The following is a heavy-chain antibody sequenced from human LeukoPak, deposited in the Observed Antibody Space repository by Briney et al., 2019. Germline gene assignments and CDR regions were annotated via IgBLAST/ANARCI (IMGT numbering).Heavy chain of an antibody. V-gene: IGHV3-7*03. J-gene: IGHJ4*02. CDR3: ARGYDFWSGYYSSRSYYFDY. CDR2: IKQDGSEK. Sequence: GGSLRLSCAASGFTFSSYWMSWVRQAPGKGLEWVANIKQDGSEKYYVDSVKGRFTISRDNAKNSLYLQMNSLRAEDTAVYYCARGYDFWSGYYSSRSYYFDYWGQGTLVTVSS. CDR1: GFTFSSYW. D-gene: IGHD3-3*01.